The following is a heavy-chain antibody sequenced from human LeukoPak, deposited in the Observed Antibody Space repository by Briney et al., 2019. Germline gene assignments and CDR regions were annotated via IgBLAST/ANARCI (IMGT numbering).Heavy chain of an antibody. CDR3: AKGALEWSYYFDY. J-gene: IGHJ4*02. V-gene: IGHV3-66*01. CDR2: IYSGGST. D-gene: IGHD3-3*01. CDR1: GFTVSSNY. Sequence: PGGSLRLSCAASGFTVSSNYMRWVRQAPGKGLEWVSVIYSGGSTYYADSVKGRFTISRDNSKNTLYLQMSSLRAEDTAVYYCAKGALEWSYYFDYWGQGILVTISS.